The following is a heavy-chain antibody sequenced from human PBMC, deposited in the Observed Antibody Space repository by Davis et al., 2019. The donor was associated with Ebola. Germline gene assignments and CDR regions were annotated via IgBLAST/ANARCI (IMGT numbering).Heavy chain of an antibody. V-gene: IGHV3-21*01. Sequence: GESLKISCAASGFTFSDYYMSWVRQAPGKGLEWVSSISRSSSYIYYADSVKGRFTISRDNAKNSLYLQMNSLRAEDTAVYYCARDGVDCSGGSCYSKFFDYWGQGTLVTVSS. J-gene: IGHJ4*02. CDR2: ISRSSSYI. CDR3: ARDGVDCSGGSCYSKFFDY. CDR1: GFTFSDYY. D-gene: IGHD2-15*01.